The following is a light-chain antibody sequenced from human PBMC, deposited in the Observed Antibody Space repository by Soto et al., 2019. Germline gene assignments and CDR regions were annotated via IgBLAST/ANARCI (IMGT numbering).Light chain of an antibody. CDR1: QSVNSY. Sequence: EIVMTQSPCTLSFSPLERSTLSCRASQSVNSYLAWYQQKPGQAPRLLISDASDRATGIPDRFSGSGSGTDFTLTISRLVPEDFGVYYCQQYGDSPVTFGQGTKVDIK. V-gene: IGKV3-20*01. J-gene: IGKJ1*01. CDR3: QQYGDSPVT. CDR2: DAS.